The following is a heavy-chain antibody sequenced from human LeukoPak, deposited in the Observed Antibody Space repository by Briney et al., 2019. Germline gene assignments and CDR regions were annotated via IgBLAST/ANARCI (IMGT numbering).Heavy chain of an antibody. J-gene: IGHJ4*02. V-gene: IGHV3-23*01. D-gene: IGHD1-26*01. Sequence: GGSLRLSCAGSGFTFSTYAMSWVRQAPGKGLEWVSGISSSGDRTFYRGSVKGRFTISRDNSKNTLYLQLNSLRAEDTAAYHCAVRTRGSYFDYWGQGALVTVPS. CDR3: AVRTRGSYFDY. CDR1: GFTFSTYA. CDR2: ISSSGDRT.